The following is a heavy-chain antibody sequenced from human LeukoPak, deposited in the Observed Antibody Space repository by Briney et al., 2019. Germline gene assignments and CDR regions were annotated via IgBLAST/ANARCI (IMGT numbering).Heavy chain of an antibody. CDR3: ARGLWLPAFVYYFDY. D-gene: IGHD5-18*01. CDR1: GGSISSYY. V-gene: IGHV4-59*01. J-gene: IGHJ4*02. CDR2: IYYSGST. Sequence: PSETLSLTCTVSGGSISSYYWSWIRQPPGKGLEWIGYIYYSGSTNYNPSLKSRVTISVDTSKNQFSLKLSSVTAADTAVYYCARGLWLPAFVYYFDYWGQGTLVTVSS.